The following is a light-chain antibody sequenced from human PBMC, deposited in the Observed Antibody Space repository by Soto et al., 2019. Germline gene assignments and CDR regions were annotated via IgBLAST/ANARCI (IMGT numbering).Light chain of an antibody. Sequence: EIGLTQSPGTLSLSTGERATLSCRASQSGSSSYLAWYQQKPGQAPRLLIYGASSRVTGIPDRISGSGSGTDFTLTISRLEPEDFAVYSCQQYGSSPLLTFGGGTKVDIK. CDR3: QQYGSSPLLT. V-gene: IGKV3-20*01. CDR1: QSGSSSY. CDR2: GAS. J-gene: IGKJ4*01.